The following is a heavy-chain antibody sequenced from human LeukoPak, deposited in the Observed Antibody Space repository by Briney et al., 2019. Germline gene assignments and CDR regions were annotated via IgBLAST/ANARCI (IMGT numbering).Heavy chain of an antibody. CDR2: IYHSGST. J-gene: IGHJ4*02. CDR3: ASGTECGGDCYSL. CDR1: GGSISRGGYS. D-gene: IGHD2-21*02. V-gene: IGHV4-30-2*01. Sequence: SGTLSPTLAVSGGSISRGGYSWCWIRQPPGEGLEWIWYIYHSGSTYYNPSLKSRVTISVDKSKNQFSLKLSSVTAADTALYYCASGTECGGDCYSLWGQGTLVTVSS.